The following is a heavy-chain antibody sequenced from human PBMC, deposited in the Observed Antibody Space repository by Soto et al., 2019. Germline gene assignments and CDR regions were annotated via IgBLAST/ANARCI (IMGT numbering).Heavy chain of an antibody. Sequence: SETLSLTCTVSGGSISRSSYFWGWIRQPPGKGLEWIGSIYYSGNTYYNASLRSRVTISVDTSKNQFSLKLSSVTAADAAVYYCATLWFGEGDYWGEGTLVTVSS. D-gene: IGHD3-10*01. CDR1: GGSISRSSYF. J-gene: IGHJ4*02. CDR3: ATLWFGEGDY. V-gene: IGHV4-39*01. CDR2: IYYSGNT.